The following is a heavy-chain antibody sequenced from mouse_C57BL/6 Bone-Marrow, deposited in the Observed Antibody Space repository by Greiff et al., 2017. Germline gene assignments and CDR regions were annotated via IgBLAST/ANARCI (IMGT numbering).Heavy chain of an antibody. V-gene: IGHV5-4*03. J-gene: IGHJ3*01. Sequence: EVMLVESGGGLVKPGGSLKLSCAASGFTFSSYAMSWVRQTPEKRLEWVATISDGGSYTYYPDNVKGRFTISRDNAKNNLYLQMSHLKSEDTAMYYCARFGAPAWFAYWGQGTLVTVSA. CDR1: GFTFSSYA. CDR3: ARFGAPAWFAY. CDR2: ISDGGSYT. D-gene: IGHD3-1*01.